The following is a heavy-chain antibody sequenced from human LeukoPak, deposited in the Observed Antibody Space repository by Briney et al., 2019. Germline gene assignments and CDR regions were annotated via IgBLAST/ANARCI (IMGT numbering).Heavy chain of an antibody. CDR3: ARGSADYMDV. V-gene: IGHV3-21*01. J-gene: IGHJ6*03. CDR2: ISSSSSYI. Sequence: GGSLRLSCAASGFTFSSYSMNWVHQAPGKGLEWVSSISSSSSYIYYADSVKGRFTISRDNAKNSLYLQMNSLRAEDTAVYYCARGSADYMDVWGKGTTVTVSS. CDR1: GFTFSSYS.